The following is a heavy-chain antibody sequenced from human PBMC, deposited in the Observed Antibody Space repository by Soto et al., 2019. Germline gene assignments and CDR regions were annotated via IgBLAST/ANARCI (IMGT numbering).Heavy chain of an antibody. CDR2: INDNGGT. CDR1: GGSIRGYY. J-gene: IGHJ6*02. Sequence: PSETLSLTCGVYGGSIRGYYWSWIRQSPGKGLEWIGDINDNGGTNYNPSLKSRVTTSLDTSKKQVSLMVSSVTAADTAVYYCARGRYSYETIYYKSYYSALDVWGQGTTVTVSS. CDR3: ARGRYSYETIYYKSYYSALDV. D-gene: IGHD3-10*01. V-gene: IGHV4-34*01.